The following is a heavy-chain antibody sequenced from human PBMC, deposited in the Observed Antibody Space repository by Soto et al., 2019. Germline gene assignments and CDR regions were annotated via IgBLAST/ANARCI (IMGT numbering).Heavy chain of an antibody. V-gene: IGHV4-59*01. D-gene: IGHD3-10*01. J-gene: IGHJ3*02. CDR1: GGSISSYY. CDR2: IYNSGST. Sequence: QVQLQESGPGLVKPSETLSLTCTVSGGSISSYYWSWVRQPPGKGLEWIGYIYNSGSTNYNPSLKRRVTISVDTSKNQFSLKLSSVTAADTAVYSCARDGSGRPETIWGQGTMVTVSS. CDR3: ARDGSGRPETI.